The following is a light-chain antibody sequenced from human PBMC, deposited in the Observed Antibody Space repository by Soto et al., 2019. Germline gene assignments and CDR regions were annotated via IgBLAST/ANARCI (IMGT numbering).Light chain of an antibody. CDR3: QHYNSYSEA. V-gene: IGKV1-5*03. CDR1: RTISSW. J-gene: IGKJ1*01. Sequence: MTQSPATLSGSVGDRVTITCRASRTISSWLAWYQQKPGKAPKLLIYKASTLKSGVPSRFSGSGSGTEFTLTISSLQPDDFATYYCQHYNSYSEALGQGTKVDIK. CDR2: KAS.